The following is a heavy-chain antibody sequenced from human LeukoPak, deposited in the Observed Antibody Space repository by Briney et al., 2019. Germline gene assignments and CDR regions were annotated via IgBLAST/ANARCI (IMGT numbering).Heavy chain of an antibody. CDR1: GMTVSTNY. CDR2: ISSSSSTI. J-gene: IGHJ4*02. Sequence: GGSLRLSCEASGMTVSTNYMSWVRQGPGKGLEWVSYISSSSSTIYYADSVKGRFTISRDNAKNSLYLQMNSLRAEDTAVYYCARDLGYSYGYYFDYWGQGTLVTVSS. CDR3: ARDLGYSYGYYFDY. V-gene: IGHV3-48*01. D-gene: IGHD5-18*01.